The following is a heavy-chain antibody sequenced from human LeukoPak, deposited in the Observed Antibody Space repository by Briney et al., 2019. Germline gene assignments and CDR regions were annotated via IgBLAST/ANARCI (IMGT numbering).Heavy chain of an antibody. Sequence: PGGSLRLSCKASGLSFSDYVTSWVRQAPGKGLEWVSSISASGSRTVYADSAKGRFTISRDNSQNTVFLQMNTLRAEDTAVYYCARSDYGDYFHYWGQGTLVTVSS. J-gene: IGHJ4*02. CDR3: ARSDYGDYFHY. V-gene: IGHV3-23*01. D-gene: IGHD4-17*01. CDR2: ISASGSRT. CDR1: GLSFSDYV.